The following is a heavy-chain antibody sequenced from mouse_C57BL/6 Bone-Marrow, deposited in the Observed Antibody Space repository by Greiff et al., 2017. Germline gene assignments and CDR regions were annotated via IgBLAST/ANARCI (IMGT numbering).Heavy chain of an antibody. CDR3: ARHAYDYGYAMDY. Sequence: EVKVVESGGGLVQPGGSLKLSCAASGFTFSDYGMAWVRQAPRQGPEWVAFISNLAYSIYYADTVTGRFTISREKAKNTLYLEVSSLRSEDTAMYYCARHAYDYGYAMDYWGQGTSVTVSS. V-gene: IGHV5-15*01. J-gene: IGHJ4*01. CDR1: GFTFSDYG. CDR2: ISNLAYSI. D-gene: IGHD2-4*01.